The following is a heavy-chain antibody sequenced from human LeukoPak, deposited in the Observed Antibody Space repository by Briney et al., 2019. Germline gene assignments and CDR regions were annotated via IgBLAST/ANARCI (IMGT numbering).Heavy chain of an antibody. V-gene: IGHV1-2*02. CDR1: GYTFTGYY. Sequence: ASVKVSCKASGYTFTGYYMHWVRQAPGQGLEWRGWINPNSGGTNYAQKFQGRVTMTRDTSISTAYMELSRLRSDDTAVYYCARPAYESSDYEYFQHWGQGTLVTVSS. J-gene: IGHJ1*01. CDR3: ARPAYESSDYEYFQH. D-gene: IGHD3-22*01. CDR2: INPNSGGT.